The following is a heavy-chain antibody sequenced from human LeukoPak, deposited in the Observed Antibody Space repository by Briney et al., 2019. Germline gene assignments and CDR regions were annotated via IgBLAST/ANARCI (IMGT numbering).Heavy chain of an antibody. CDR3: AKHDYYGSGLAWYYFDY. D-gene: IGHD3-10*01. V-gene: IGHV3-23*01. CDR1: GFTFSSYL. J-gene: IGHJ4*02. CDR2: ISGSGVYT. Sequence: GGSLRLSCAASGFTFSSYLMHWVRQAPGKGLEWVSAISGSGVYTYYADSVKGRFTISRDNSKNTLYLQMNSLRAEDTAVYYCAKHDYYGSGLAWYYFDYWGQGSLVTVSS.